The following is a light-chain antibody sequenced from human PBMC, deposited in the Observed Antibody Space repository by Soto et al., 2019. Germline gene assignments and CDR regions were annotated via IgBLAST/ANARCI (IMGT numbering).Light chain of an antibody. J-gene: IGKJ3*01. CDR3: QQLNIYPLFT. CDR2: AAS. Sequence: DIQLTQSPSFLSASVGDRVTITCRASQGISSYLAWYQQKPGKAPKLLIYAASTWQSGVPSRFSGSGSGTEFTLTIRRLQREEFATYYCQQLNIYPLFTFGPGTKVDI. V-gene: IGKV1-9*01. CDR1: QGISSY.